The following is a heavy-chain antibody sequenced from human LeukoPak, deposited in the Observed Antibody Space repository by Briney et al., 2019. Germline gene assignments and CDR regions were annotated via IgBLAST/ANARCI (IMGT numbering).Heavy chain of an antibody. J-gene: IGHJ4*02. CDR2: IIPIFGTA. CDR3: ASQYSSVSPLDY. D-gene: IGHD6-19*01. CDR1: GYTLTELS. Sequence: GASVKVSCKVSGYTLTELSMHWVRQAPGQGLEWMGGIIPIFGTANYAQKFQGRVTITADESTSTAYMELSSLRSEDTAVYYCASQYSSVSPLDYWGQGTLVTVSS. V-gene: IGHV1-69*13.